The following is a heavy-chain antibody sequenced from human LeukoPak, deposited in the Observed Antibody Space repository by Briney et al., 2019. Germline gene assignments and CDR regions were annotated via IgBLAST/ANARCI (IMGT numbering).Heavy chain of an antibody. D-gene: IGHD3-3*01. V-gene: IGHV6-1*01. Sequence: SETLSLTCTVSGGSISSYYWNWIRQSPSRGLEWLGRTYYRSQQWHSDYAPSVKGRITLNPDTSKNQFSPQLNSMTPEDTAVYYCGRETDFGVVTNWGQGTLVTVSS. CDR3: GRETDFGVVTN. J-gene: IGHJ4*02. CDR1: GGSISSYY. CDR2: TYYRSQQWHS.